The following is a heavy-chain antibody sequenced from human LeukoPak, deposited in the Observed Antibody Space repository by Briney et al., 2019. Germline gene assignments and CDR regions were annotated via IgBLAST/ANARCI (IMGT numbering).Heavy chain of an antibody. Sequence: SETLSLTCTVSGGSISSYYWSWIRQPAGKGLEWIGRIYTSGSTNYNPSLKSRVTMSVGTSKNQFSLKLSSVTAADTAVYYCARDKPYYYGSGSFQYYFDYWGQGTLATVSS. CDR1: GGSISSYY. CDR3: ARDKPYYYGSGSFQYYFDY. V-gene: IGHV4-4*07. D-gene: IGHD3-10*01. J-gene: IGHJ4*02. CDR2: IYTSGST.